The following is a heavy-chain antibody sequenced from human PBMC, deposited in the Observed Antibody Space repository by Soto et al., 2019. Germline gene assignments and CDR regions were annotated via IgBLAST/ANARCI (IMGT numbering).Heavy chain of an antibody. Sequence: ASVKVSCKASGYTFTNYEIIWVRQATGQGLEWMGWINAYNGDTNYAQKLQGRVTMTTDTSTSTAYMELRSLRSDDTAVYYCARGPGDCSSISCYPDWFDPWGQGTLVTVSS. CDR3: ARGPGDCSSISCYPDWFDP. V-gene: IGHV1-18*01. J-gene: IGHJ5*02. CDR1: GYTFTNYE. D-gene: IGHD2-2*01. CDR2: INAYNGDT.